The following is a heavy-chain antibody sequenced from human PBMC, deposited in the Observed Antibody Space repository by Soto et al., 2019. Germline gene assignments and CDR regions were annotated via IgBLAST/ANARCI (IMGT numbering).Heavy chain of an antibody. J-gene: IGHJ5*02. CDR2: IIPIFGTA. CDR3: ARELYCSSTSCERGWFDP. Sequence: QVQLVQSGAEVKKPGSSVKVSCKASGGTFSSYAISWVRQAPEQGLEWMGGIIPIFGTANYAQKFQGRVTITADESTSTAYMELSSLRSEDTAVYYCARELYCSSTSCERGWFDPWGQGTLVTVSS. CDR1: GGTFSSYA. V-gene: IGHV1-69*01. D-gene: IGHD2-2*01.